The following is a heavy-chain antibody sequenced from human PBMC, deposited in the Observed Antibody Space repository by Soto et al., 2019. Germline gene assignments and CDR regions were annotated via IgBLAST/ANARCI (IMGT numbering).Heavy chain of an antibody. CDR1: GGSITSDYSC. V-gene: IGHV4-30-4*01. CDR3: ARGPSGDKVHY. Sequence: QVQLQESGPGLVKPSQTLSLTCTVSGGSITSDYSCWSWIRQPPGEGLEWIGHIFDSGTTYTNPSLRSQVAISLDPSKNHFSLTLSSVTAADTAVYYCARGPSGDKVHYWGQGVLVTVSS. J-gene: IGHJ4*02. D-gene: IGHD7-27*01. CDR2: IFDSGTT.